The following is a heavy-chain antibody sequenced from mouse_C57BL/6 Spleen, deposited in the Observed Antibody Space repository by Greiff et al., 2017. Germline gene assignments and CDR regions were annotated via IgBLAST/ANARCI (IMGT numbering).Heavy chain of an antibody. J-gene: IGHJ4*01. V-gene: IGHV1-50*01. Sequence: QVQLQQPGAELVKPGASVKLSCKASGYTFTSYWMQWVKQRPGQGLEWIGEIDPSDSYTNYNQKFKGKATLTVDTSSSTAYMQLSSLTSEDSAVYYCARYSYYGSSYAMDYWGQGTSVTVSS. D-gene: IGHD1-1*01. CDR3: ARYSYYGSSYAMDY. CDR1: GYTFTSYW. CDR2: IDPSDSYT.